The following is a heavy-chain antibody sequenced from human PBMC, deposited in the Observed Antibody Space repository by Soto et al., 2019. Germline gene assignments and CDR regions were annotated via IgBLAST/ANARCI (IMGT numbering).Heavy chain of an antibody. CDR2: INPNSGGT. D-gene: IGHD2-2*01. Sequence: ASVKVSCKASGYTFTGYYMHWVRQAPGQGLEWMGWINPNSGGTNYAQKFQGRVTMTRDTSISTAYMELSRLRSDDTAVYYCARAYCSSKSCYGPNYFDYCGQGPLVTVYS. CDR1: GYTFTGYY. CDR3: ARAYCSSKSCYGPNYFDY. J-gene: IGHJ4*02. V-gene: IGHV1-2*02.